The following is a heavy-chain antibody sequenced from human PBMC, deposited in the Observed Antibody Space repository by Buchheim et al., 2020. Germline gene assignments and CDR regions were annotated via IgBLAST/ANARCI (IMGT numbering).Heavy chain of an antibody. Sequence: EVQLLESGGGWVQPGGSLRLSCAASGFTFNNYAMTWVRQAPGKGLEWVSTIGGSGTPYYADSVKGRFPISRDNSKNTLYLQMNSLRAEDTGVYYCASYRIVTVSNPTRWFDPWGQGT. CDR1: GFTFNNYA. J-gene: IGHJ5*02. D-gene: IGHD1-26*01. CDR2: IGGSGTP. V-gene: IGHV3-23*01. CDR3: ASYRIVTVSNPTRWFDP.